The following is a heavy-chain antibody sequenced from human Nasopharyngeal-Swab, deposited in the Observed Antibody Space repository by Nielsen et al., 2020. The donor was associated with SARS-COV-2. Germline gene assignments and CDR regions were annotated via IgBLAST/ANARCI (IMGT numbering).Heavy chain of an antibody. CDR1: GFTFDDYA. V-gene: IGHV3-9*01. J-gene: IGHJ4*02. CDR2: ISWNSGSI. Sequence: GGSLRLSCAASGFTFDDYAMHWVRQAPGKGLEWVSGISWNSGSIGYADSVKGRFTISRDNAKNSLYLQMNSLRAGDTALYYCAKINDDYYDSSGSDYWGQGTLVTVSS. D-gene: IGHD3-22*01. CDR3: AKINDDYYDSSGSDY.